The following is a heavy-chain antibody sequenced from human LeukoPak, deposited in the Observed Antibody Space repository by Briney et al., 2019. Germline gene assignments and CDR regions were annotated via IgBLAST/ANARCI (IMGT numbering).Heavy chain of an antibody. CDR2: IDSGGST. D-gene: IGHD3-22*01. Sequence: PGGSLRLSCAASGFTVSSNYMSWVRQAPGKGLEWVSVIDSGGSTYYADSVKGRFTISRDNSKNTLYLQMNSLRAEDTAVYYCARVYRLYDSSGYYTSSRAFDIWGQGTMVTVSS. V-gene: IGHV3-53*01. CDR1: GFTVSSNY. J-gene: IGHJ3*02. CDR3: ARVYRLYDSSGYYTSSRAFDI.